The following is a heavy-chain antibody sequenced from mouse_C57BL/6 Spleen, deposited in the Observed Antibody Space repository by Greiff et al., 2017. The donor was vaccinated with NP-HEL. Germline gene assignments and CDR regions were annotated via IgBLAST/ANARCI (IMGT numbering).Heavy chain of an antibody. J-gene: IGHJ3*01. CDR2: IYPGAGDT. CDR1: GYAFSSSW. Sequence: QVQLQQSGPELVKPGASVKISCKASGYAFSSSWMNWVKQRPGKGLEWIGRIYPGAGDTNYNGKFKGKATLTADKSSSTAYMQLSSLTSEDSAVYCCARHYSNYVGFAYWGQGTLVTVSA. D-gene: IGHD2-5*01. V-gene: IGHV1-82*01. CDR3: ARHYSNYVGFAY.